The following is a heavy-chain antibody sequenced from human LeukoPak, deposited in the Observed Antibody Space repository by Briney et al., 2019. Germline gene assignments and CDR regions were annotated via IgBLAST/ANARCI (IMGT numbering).Heavy chain of an antibody. V-gene: IGHV3-15*01. J-gene: IGHJ3*02. CDR1: GFTFNIAW. CDR3: AAVGEWLSNAFNT. CDR2: IKSRGDGETR. Sequence: PGGSLRLSCAASGFTFNIAWMSWVRQAPGKGLEWVGRIKSRGDGETRDYAAPVKDRFIISRDDSKNTLYLQMDSLRTEDTAIYYCAAVGEWLSNAFNTWGQGTLVTVSA. D-gene: IGHD3-3*01.